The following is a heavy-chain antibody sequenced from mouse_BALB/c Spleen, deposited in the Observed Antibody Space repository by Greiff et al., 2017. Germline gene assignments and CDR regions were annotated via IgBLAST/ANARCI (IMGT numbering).Heavy chain of an antibody. CDR3: ARNWDWFAY. CDR2: INPSTGYT. J-gene: IGHJ3*01. Sequence: QVQLQESGAELAKPGASVKMSCKASGYTFTSYWMHWVKQRPGQGLEWIGYINPSTGYTEYNQKFKDKATLTADKSSSTAYMQLSSLTSEDSAVYYCARNWDWFAYWGQGTLVTVSA. V-gene: IGHV1-7*01. D-gene: IGHD4-1*01. CDR1: GYTFTSYW.